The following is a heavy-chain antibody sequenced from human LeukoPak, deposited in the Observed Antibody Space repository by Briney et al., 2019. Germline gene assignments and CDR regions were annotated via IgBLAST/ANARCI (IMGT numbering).Heavy chain of an antibody. Sequence: ASVKVSCKASGYTFTGYYMHWVRQAPGQGLEWMGWINPNSGGTNYAQKFQGRVTMTRDTSISTAYMELSRLRSDDTAVYYCARGNYDILTGYLNGSPDYWGQGTLVTVSS. CDR2: INPNSGGT. CDR1: GYTFTGYY. V-gene: IGHV1-2*02. D-gene: IGHD3-9*01. J-gene: IGHJ4*02. CDR3: ARGNYDILTGYLNGSPDY.